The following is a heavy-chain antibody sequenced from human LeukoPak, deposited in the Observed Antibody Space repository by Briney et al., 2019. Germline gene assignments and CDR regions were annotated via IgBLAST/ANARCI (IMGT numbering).Heavy chain of an antibody. J-gene: IGHJ4*02. V-gene: IGHV4-4*02. D-gene: IGHD3-22*01. CDR3: ARAPYYDSSGYHSAYFEY. Sequence: SETLSLTCTVSGGSINSSNWWSWVRQPPGKGLEWIGEIFHSATTNYNPSLKSRVTISVDKSKNHFSLKLSSVTAADTAVYYCARAPYYDSSGYHSAYFEYWGQGTLVTVSS. CDR2: IFHSATT. CDR1: GGSINSSNW.